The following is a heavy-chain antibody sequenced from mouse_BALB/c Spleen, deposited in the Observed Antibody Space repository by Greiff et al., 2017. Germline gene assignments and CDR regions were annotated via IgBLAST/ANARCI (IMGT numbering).Heavy chain of an antibody. CDR3: ARPSMITTWDDGFWDY. CDR2: IYPGDGDT. V-gene: IGHV1-82*01. J-gene: IGHJ4*01. Sequence: QVQLQQSGPELVKPGASVKISCKASGYAFSSSWMNWVKQRPGQGLEWIGRIYPGDGDTNYNGKFKGKATLTADKSSSTAYMQLSSLTSVDSAVYFCARPSMITTWDDGFWDYWGQGTSVTVSS. CDR1: GYAFSSSW. D-gene: IGHD2-4*01.